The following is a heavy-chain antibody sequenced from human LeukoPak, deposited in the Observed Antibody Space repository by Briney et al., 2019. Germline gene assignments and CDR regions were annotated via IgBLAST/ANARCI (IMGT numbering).Heavy chain of an antibody. V-gene: IGHV1-69*13. D-gene: IGHD5-24*01. CDR2: IIPIYGTA. CDR3: ATHTGGYNYWWFDI. J-gene: IGHJ5*02. Sequence: ASVKVSCKASGGTFSNYPIIWVRLAPGRGVECLGGIIPIYGTANYAQMFQGRITLTAQESTATAYMELRSLTSDDTAMYFCATHTGGYNYWWFDIWGQGTLVTVSS. CDR1: GGTFSNYP.